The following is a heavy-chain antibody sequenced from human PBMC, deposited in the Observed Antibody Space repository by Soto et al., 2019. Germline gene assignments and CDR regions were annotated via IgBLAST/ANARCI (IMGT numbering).Heavy chain of an antibody. CDR2: LSSNSAYI. D-gene: IGHD3-16*02. CDR1: GFSFGTYA. Sequence: EVQLVESGGGVVKPGGSLRLSCAASGFSFGTYAKNWVRQDPGKGLKWVSCLSSNSAYIYYADSVKGRFTISRDNAKNSLYLQMNSLRAEDTAVYYCSRGRGDPSHFVIDLWGQGPLVTVSS. CDR3: SRGRGDPSHFVIDL. V-gene: IGHV3-21*01. J-gene: IGHJ5*02.